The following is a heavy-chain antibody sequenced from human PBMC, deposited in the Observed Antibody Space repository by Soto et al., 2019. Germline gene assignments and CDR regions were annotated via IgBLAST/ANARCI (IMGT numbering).Heavy chain of an antibody. D-gene: IGHD2-2*01. CDR1: GGSISSSSYY. J-gene: IGHJ3*02. Sequence: QLQLQESGPGLVKPSETLSLTCTVSGGSISSSSYYWGWIRQPPGKGLEWIGSIYYSGSTYYNPSLKSRAPIPEDTPKNQSSLKLGLVPAADTAVYYCARGDCSSTSCYFPVFDIWAQGKMVTVSS. V-gene: IGHV4-39*01. CDR3: ARGDCSSTSCYFPVFDI. CDR2: IYYSGST.